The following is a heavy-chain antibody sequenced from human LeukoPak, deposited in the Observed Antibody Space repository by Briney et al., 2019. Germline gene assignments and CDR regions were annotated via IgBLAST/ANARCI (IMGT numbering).Heavy chain of an antibody. D-gene: IGHD6-13*01. V-gene: IGHV4-34*01. CDR2: INHSGST. Sequence: PETLSLTCAVYGGSFSGYYWSWIRQPPGKGLEWIGEINHSGSTNYNPSLKSRVTISVDTSKNQFSLKLSSVTAADTAVYYCARAGYSSSWYPYYYYGMDVWGQGTTVTVSS. CDR1: GGSFSGYY. CDR3: ARAGYSSSWYPYYYYGMDV. J-gene: IGHJ6*02.